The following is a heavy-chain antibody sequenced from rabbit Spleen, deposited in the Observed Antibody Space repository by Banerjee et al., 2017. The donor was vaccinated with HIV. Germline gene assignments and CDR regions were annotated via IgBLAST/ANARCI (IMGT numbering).Heavy chain of an antibody. Sequence: QSLEESGGDLVKPGASLTLTCTASGVSFSVSSYMCWVRQAPGKGLEWIACIDTWSNRPVYASWAKGRFTMSKTSSTTVTLQMTSLTAADTATYFCARDTGTSFSSYGMDLWGPGTLVTVS. J-gene: IGHJ6*01. V-gene: IGHV1S40*01. CDR1: GVSFSVSSY. D-gene: IGHD7-1*01. CDR2: IDTWSNRP. CDR3: ARDTGTSFSSYGMDL.